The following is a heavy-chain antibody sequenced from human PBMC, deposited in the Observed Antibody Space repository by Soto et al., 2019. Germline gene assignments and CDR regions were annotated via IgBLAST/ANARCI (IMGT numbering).Heavy chain of an antibody. D-gene: IGHD2-15*01. Sequence: PSETLSLTCGGYGGSFSGYYWSWIRQPPGKGLEWIGEINHSGSTNYNPSLKSRVTISLDTSKNQFSLELSSVTAADTAVYYCESLLTPRYYYYGMDVWGQGTTVTVSS. CDR2: INHSGST. V-gene: IGHV4-34*01. J-gene: IGHJ6*02. CDR1: GGSFSGYY. CDR3: ESLLTPRYYYYGMDV.